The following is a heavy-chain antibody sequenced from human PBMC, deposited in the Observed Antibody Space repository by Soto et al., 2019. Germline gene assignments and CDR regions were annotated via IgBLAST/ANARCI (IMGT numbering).Heavy chain of an antibody. D-gene: IGHD3-10*01. Sequence: SETLSLTCTVSGGSLSSGGFYWAWIRQPPGQGLEWIGSIYYSGNTYYNPSLKSRVTISVDTSKYQFSLKLSSVTAADTAVYYCARGTTYYYGSGRAQNWFDPWGQGTLVTVSS. CDR1: GGSLSSGGFY. V-gene: IGHV4-39*01. J-gene: IGHJ5*02. CDR2: IYYSGNT. CDR3: ARGTTYYYGSGRAQNWFDP.